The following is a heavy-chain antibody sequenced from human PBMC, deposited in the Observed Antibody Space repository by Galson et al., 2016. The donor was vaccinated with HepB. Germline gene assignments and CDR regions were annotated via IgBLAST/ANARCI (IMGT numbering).Heavy chain of an antibody. D-gene: IGHD2-21*01. CDR2: IYHSGGA. CDR1: GFTFSGTW. V-gene: IGHV4-4*02. Sequence: LSCAASGFTFSGTWMHWVRQPPGKGLEWIGQIYHSGGATYNPSLNSRVTMSVDKSKNQFSLKLSSVTAADTAVYYCARRDELLFVDYWGQGTLVTVSS. J-gene: IGHJ4*02. CDR3: ARRDELLFVDY.